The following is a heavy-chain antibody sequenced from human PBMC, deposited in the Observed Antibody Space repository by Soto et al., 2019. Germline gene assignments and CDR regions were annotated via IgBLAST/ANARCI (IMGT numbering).Heavy chain of an antibody. CDR3: AKHFRVGLLQSTFDL. J-gene: IGHJ4*02. V-gene: IGHV3-23*04. D-gene: IGHD1-1*01. CDR1: GVPFGTFT. CDR2: LSDNVGTT. Sequence: EVQLVESGGGLVQPGGSLSLSCAVSGVPFGTFTMKWVRQAPGTGLEWVSGLSDNVGTTHYAYSVTGRFTISRDKSKKTLYLQMNNLRAQDTAVYYSAKHFRVGLLQSTFDLWVQGTMVTVS.